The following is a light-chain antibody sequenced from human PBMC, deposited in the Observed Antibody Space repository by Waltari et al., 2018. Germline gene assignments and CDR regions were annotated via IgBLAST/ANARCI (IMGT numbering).Light chain of an antibody. Sequence: QSAPTQPTSVSGSPGQSVTISRTGPSRHDDFYYYSPWYQPYPGHVPQLLIYDVSDRPAGVSSRFSGSKAGNTASLTISGLQADDEADYYCNSYTGSSSWMFGGGTKLTVL. CDR2: DVS. J-gene: IGLJ3*02. V-gene: IGLV2-14*01. CDR3: NSYTGSSSWM. CDR1: SRHDDFYYY.